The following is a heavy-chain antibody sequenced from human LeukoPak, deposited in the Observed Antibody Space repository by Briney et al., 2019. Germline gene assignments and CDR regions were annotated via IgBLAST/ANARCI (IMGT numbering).Heavy chain of an antibody. CDR1: GGSISSYY. J-gene: IGHJ3*02. CDR2: IYYSGST. D-gene: IGHD3-10*01. Sequence: PSETLSLTCTVSGGSISSYYWSWIRPPPGKGLEWIGYIYYSGSTNYNPSLKSRVTISVDTSKNQFFLKLSSVTAADTAVYYCARDILYGSGSYNAFDIWGQGTMVTVSS. V-gene: IGHV4-59*01. CDR3: ARDILYGSGSYNAFDI.